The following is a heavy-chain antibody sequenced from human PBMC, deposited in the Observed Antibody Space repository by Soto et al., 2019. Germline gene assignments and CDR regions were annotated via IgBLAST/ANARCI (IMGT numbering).Heavy chain of an antibody. D-gene: IGHD6-19*01. J-gene: IGHJ4*02. V-gene: IGHV4-34*01. Sequence: QVHLQQWGAGLLKPSETLSLTCGVYNGSFSDYFWNWIRQPPGKGLEWIGEIKESGFATYNPSLKRRVTMSVDTAKNQFSLKVTSVTAADTAVYYCARGKSSGPLYYFDTWGQGTLVTVSS. CDR1: NGSFSDYF. CDR2: IKESGFA. CDR3: ARGKSSGPLYYFDT.